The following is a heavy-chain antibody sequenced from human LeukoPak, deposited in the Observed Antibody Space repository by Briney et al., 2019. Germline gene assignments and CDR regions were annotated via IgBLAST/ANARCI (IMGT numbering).Heavy chain of an antibody. Sequence: QPGGSLGLSCAASGFTFSTYAMSWVRQAPGKGLEWVSGINGGGGSTYYADSVKGRFTISRDNSQNTLYLQMNSLRAEDTAVYYCAKDRSASGSYYPDYWGQGTLVTVSS. CDR2: INGGGGST. CDR1: GFTFSTYA. D-gene: IGHD3-10*01. V-gene: IGHV3-23*01. CDR3: AKDRSASGSYYPDY. J-gene: IGHJ4*02.